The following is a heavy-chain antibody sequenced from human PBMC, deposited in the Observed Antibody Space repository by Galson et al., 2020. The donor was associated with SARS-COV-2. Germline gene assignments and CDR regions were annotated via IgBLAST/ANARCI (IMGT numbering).Heavy chain of an antibody. CDR1: GFTFSKYA. J-gene: IGHJ4*02. V-gene: IGHV3-23*01. CDR2: ISDTGAKT. D-gene: IGHD5-12*01. CDR3: GRHRGAYSAYDY. Sequence: GGSLRLSCAASGFTFSKYAMSWVRQAPGKGLEWVTAISDTGAKTSYADSVEGRFTLSRDNSKNTLLLQMSSLRAEDTAVYYCGRHRGAYSAYDYWGLGIVVTVSS.